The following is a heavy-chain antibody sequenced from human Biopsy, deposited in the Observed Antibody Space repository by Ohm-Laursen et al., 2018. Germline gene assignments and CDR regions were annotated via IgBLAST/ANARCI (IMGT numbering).Heavy chain of an antibody. CDR3: TRGGYYYDSLAYYYWFDP. CDR1: GATFSNYA. V-gene: IGHV1-69*06. J-gene: IGHJ5*02. D-gene: IGHD3-22*01. CDR2: INPMFGTA. Sequence: SVKVSCKATGATFSNYAINWLRQAPGQGLEWMGGINPMFGTAKYAQRFQGRVTITADKSTSTADMELSSLRSDDTAVYYCTRGGYYYDSLAYYYWFDPWGQGTLVTVSS.